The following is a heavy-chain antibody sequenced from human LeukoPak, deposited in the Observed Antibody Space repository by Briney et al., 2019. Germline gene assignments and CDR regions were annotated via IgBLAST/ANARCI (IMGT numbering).Heavy chain of an antibody. CDR3: VRDVPSITMVRGVIKGFDY. CDR1: GYTFTSYG. V-gene: IGHV1-18*01. J-gene: IGHJ4*02. Sequence: ASVKVSCKASGYTFTSYGISWVRQAPGQGLEWMGWISAYNGNTNYAQKLQGRVTMTTDTSTSTAYMELRSLRSDDTAVYYCVRDVPSITMVRGVIKGFDYWGQGTLVTVSS. CDR2: ISAYNGNT. D-gene: IGHD3-10*01.